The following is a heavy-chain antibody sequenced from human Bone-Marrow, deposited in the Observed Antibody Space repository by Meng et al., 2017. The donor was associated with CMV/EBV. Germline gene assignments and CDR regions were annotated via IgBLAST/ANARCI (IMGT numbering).Heavy chain of an antibody. V-gene: IGHV3-21*01. J-gene: IGHJ6*02. CDR1: GFTFSSYS. Sequence: GGSLRLSCAASGFTFSSYSMNWVRQAPGKGLEWVSSISSSSSYIYYADSVKGRFTISRDNAKNSLYLQMNSLRAEDTAVYYCARAAPATVAGYYYGMDVWGQGTTVTGSS. D-gene: IGHD6-19*01. CDR2: ISSSSSYI. CDR3: ARAAPATVAGYYYGMDV.